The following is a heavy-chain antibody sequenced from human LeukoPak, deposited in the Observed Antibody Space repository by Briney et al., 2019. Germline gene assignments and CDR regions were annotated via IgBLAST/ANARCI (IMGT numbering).Heavy chain of an antibody. CDR3: ARDPAPITIFGMGAFDI. CDR1: GYTFTNSD. CDR2: MSPNSGDT. D-gene: IGHD3-3*01. V-gene: IGHV1-8*01. Sequence: ASVKVSCKASGYTFTNSDINWVRQATGEGLEWMGWMSPNSGDTGYAQKFQGRVTITADESTSTAYMELSSLRSEDTAVYYCARDPAPITIFGMGAFDIWGQGAMVTVSS. J-gene: IGHJ3*02.